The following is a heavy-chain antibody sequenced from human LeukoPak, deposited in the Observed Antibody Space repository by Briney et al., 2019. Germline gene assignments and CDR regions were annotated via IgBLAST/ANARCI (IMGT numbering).Heavy chain of an antibody. D-gene: IGHD2-2*01. J-gene: IGHJ4*02. CDR2: IYPGDSDT. Sequence: GESLKISCKGSGYTFTSYWIGWVRQMPGKGLEWMGIIYPGDSDTKYSPSFQGQVTMSADKSINTAYLQWSSLKASDTAMYYCARRQGCSSTSCPPDSWGQGTLVTVSS. CDR3: ARRQGCSSTSCPPDS. V-gene: IGHV5-51*01. CDR1: GYTFTSYW.